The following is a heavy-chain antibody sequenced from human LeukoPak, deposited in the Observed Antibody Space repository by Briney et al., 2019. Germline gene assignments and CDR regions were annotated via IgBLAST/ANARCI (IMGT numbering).Heavy chain of an antibody. J-gene: IGHJ4*02. CDR3: ARLTVTTPSGDY. D-gene: IGHD4-11*01. CDR1: GDTFTSYY. CDR2: INPSGGST. V-gene: IGHV1-46*01. Sequence: ASVKVSCKASGDTFTSYYMHWVRQAPGQGLEWMGIINPSGGSTSYAQKFQGRVTMTRDTSTSTVYMELSSLRSEDTAVYYCARLTVTTPSGDYWGQGTLVTVSS.